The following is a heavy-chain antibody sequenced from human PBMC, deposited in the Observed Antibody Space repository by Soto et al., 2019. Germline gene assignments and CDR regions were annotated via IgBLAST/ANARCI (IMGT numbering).Heavy chain of an antibody. D-gene: IGHD3-22*01. CDR2: IIPIFGTP. J-gene: IGHJ4*02. V-gene: IGHV1-69*13. CDR1: GGTFSSYA. Sequence: ASVKVSCKASGGTFSSYAISWVRQAPGQGLEWMGGIIPIFGTPNYAQKFQGRVTITADESTSTAYMELSSLRSEDTAVYYCARVHTHGHQYYYDSSGYYYAFDYWGQGTLVTVSS. CDR3: ARVHTHGHQYYYDSSGYYYAFDY.